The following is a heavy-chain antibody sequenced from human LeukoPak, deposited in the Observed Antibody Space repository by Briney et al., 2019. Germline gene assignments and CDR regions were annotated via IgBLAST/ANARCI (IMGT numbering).Heavy chain of an antibody. CDR3: ARDSCSSTSCRKKFDN. CDR1: GDSISSANYY. Sequence: PSETLSLTCTVSGDSISSANYYWGWVRQPPGKGLEWIGSIYFSGSTYYNPSLKRRVTISVETSKVQFSLKLSSVTAADTAVYYCARDSCSSTSCRKKFDNWGQGTLVTVSS. J-gene: IGHJ4*02. D-gene: IGHD2-2*01. CDR2: IYFSGST. V-gene: IGHV4-39*07.